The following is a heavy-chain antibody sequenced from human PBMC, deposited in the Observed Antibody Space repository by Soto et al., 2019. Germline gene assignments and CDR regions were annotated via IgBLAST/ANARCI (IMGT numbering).Heavy chain of an antibody. CDR3: ARRESSGNIDY. D-gene: IGHD5-12*01. J-gene: IGHJ4*02. Sequence: QVQLVQSGAEVKKPGASVKVSCTASGYTFTSYWLHWVRQAPGQGLEWMGIIIPSGGSTTYAQNFQGRVTMTRDTSTNTFYMELSSLRSEDTAVYYCARRESSGNIDYWGQGTLVTVSS. CDR1: GYTFTSYW. CDR2: IIPSGGST. V-gene: IGHV1-46*01.